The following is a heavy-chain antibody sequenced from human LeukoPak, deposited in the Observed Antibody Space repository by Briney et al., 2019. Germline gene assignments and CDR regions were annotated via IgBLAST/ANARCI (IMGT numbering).Heavy chain of an antibody. CDR1: GFTFSSYS. V-gene: IGHV3-48*01. CDR2: ITSSSTV. CDR3: ARGKSGMAYFDY. D-gene: IGHD5-18*01. J-gene: IGHJ4*02. Sequence: GGSLRLSCAASGFTFSSYSMSWVRQAPGKGLEWLSYITSSSTVQYADSVKGRFTISRDNAKNSLYLQMNSLRAEDTAVYYCARGKSGMAYFDYWGQGTLVTVSS.